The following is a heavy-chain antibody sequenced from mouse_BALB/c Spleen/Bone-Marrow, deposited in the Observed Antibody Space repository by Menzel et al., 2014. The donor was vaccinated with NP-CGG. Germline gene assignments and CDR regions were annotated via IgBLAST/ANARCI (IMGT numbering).Heavy chain of an antibody. CDR1: GYTFTNYV. CDR2: INPYNDGT. CDR3: ARRPSFYGSSYGAMDY. J-gene: IGHJ4*01. Sequence: EVQLVESGPELVKPGASVKVSCKASGYTFTNYVMHWVKQKPGQGLEWIGYINPYNDGTKYNEKFKGKATLTSDKSSGTAYMELSSLTSGDSAVYYCARRPSFYGSSYGAMDYWGQGTSVTVSS. V-gene: IGHV1-14*01. D-gene: IGHD1-1*01.